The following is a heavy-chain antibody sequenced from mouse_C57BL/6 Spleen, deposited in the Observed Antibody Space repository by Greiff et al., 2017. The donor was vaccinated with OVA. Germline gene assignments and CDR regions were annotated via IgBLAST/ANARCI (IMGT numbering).Heavy chain of an antibody. CDR1: GYTFTDYE. D-gene: IGHD1-1*01. V-gene: IGHV1-15*01. Sequence: VQLQQSGAELVRPGASVTLSCKASGYTFTDYEMHWVKQTPVHGLEWIGAIDPETGGTAYNQKFKGKAILTADKSSSTAYMELRSLTSEDSAVYYCTGPSYYGSSYGGFAYWGQGTLVTVSA. CDR2: IDPETGGT. J-gene: IGHJ3*01. CDR3: TGPSYYGSSYGGFAY.